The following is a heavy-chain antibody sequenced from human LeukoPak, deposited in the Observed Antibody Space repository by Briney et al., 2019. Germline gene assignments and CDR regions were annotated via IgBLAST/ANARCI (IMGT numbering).Heavy chain of an antibody. CDR1: GGSITSHY. Sequence: SETLSLTCTVSGGSITSHYWSWIRQPPGKGLEWIGYIFNGGITSYNPSLKSRVTMSLDTSRDQFSLRLSSVTAADTAIYYCASRPAGSTWYGVFDYWSQGTLVTVSS. V-gene: IGHV4-59*11. CDR3: ASRPAGSTWYGVFDY. D-gene: IGHD6-13*01. J-gene: IGHJ4*02. CDR2: IFNGGIT.